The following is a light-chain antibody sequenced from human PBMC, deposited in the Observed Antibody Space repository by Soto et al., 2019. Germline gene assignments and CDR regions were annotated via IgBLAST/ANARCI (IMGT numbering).Light chain of an antibody. CDR2: AAS. CDR1: QSISNY. J-gene: IGKJ3*01. CDR3: HQTYSTPLT. V-gene: IGKV1-39*01. Sequence: DIQMPQSPSSLSASVGDRVTITCRASQSISNYLNWYQQKPGKAPKLLIYAASSLQGDVPSRFSGSGSRTDFALSISSLKPDDFATYYCHQTYSTPLTFGPGTKVDIK.